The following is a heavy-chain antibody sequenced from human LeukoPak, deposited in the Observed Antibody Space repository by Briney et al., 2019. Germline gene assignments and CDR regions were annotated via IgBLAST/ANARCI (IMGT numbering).Heavy chain of an antibody. CDR1: GGSISSGDYY. J-gene: IGHJ5*02. Sequence: SETLSLTCTVSGGSISSGDYYWSWIRQPPGKGLEWIGYIYYSGSTYYNPSLKSRVTISVDTSKNQFSLKLSSVTAADTAVYYCARQDIVVVPAGFDPWGQGTLVTVSS. D-gene: IGHD2-2*01. CDR3: ARQDIVVVPAGFDP. V-gene: IGHV4-30-4*08. CDR2: IYYSGST.